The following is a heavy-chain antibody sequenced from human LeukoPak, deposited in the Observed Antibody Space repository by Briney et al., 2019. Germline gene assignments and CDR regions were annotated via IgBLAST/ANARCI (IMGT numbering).Heavy chain of an antibody. CDR3: ATLVYDTSSRFDY. J-gene: IGHJ4*02. Sequence: GGSLRLSCTASGFTFGDYAMSWFRQAPGEGLEWVGFIRSKAHGGTTEYAASVKGRFTISRDDPKSIAYLQMDSLKTEDTAVYYCATLVYDTSSRFDYWGQGTLVTVSS. D-gene: IGHD3-9*01. CDR2: IRSKAHGGTT. CDR1: GFTFGDYA. V-gene: IGHV3-49*03.